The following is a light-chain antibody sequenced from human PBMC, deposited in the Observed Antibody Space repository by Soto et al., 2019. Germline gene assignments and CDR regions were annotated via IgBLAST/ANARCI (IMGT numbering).Light chain of an antibody. V-gene: IGLV2-14*01. CDR1: SSDIGGHDY. CDR3: ASYAGTYTFV. CDR2: EVT. J-gene: IGLJ1*01. Sequence: QSALTQPASVSGSPGQSITISCTGTSSDIGGHDYVFWYQQYPGKAPKLLISEVTNRPSGVSRRFSGSKSGATASLTITGLLAEDEADYYCASYAGTYTFVFGTGTKVTVL.